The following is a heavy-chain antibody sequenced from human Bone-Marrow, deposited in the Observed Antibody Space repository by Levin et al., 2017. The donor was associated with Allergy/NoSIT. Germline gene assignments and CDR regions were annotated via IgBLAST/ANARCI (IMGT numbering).Heavy chain of an antibody. CDR3: SKQMIRVLNYNFDF. J-gene: IGHJ4*02. V-gene: IGHV3-23*01. Sequence: GGSLRLSCVASGFNFNSYAMSWVRQAPGKGLEWVSGISGSGGSTDYADSVKGRFTISRDNSKNVLYLQLNSLRAEDTAVYYCSKQMIRVLNYNFDFWGQGTPVTVSS. D-gene: IGHD5-24*01. CDR1: GFNFNSYA. CDR2: ISGSGGST.